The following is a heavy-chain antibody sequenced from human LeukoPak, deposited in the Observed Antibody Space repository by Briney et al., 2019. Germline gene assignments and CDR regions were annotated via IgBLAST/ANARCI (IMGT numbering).Heavy chain of an antibody. CDR3: ARGTAGAGHYMDV. J-gene: IGHJ6*03. CDR2: IYYSGST. V-gene: IGHV4-39*01. Sequence: KPSETLSLTCTVSGGSISSSSYYWGWIRQPPGKGLEWIGSIYYSGSTYYNPSLKSRVTISVDTSKNQFSLKLSSVTAADTAVYYCARGTAGAGHYMDVWGKGTTVTVSS. CDR1: GGSISSSSYY. D-gene: IGHD6-13*01.